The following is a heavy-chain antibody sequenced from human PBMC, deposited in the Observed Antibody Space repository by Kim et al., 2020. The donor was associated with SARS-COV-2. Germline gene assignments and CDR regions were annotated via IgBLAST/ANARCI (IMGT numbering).Heavy chain of an antibody. J-gene: IGHJ6*02. Sequence: ASVKVSCKASGYTFTSYGISWVRQAPGQGLEWMGWISAYNGNTNYAQKLQGRVTMTTDTSTSTAYMELRSLRSDDTAVYYCARHREYSGYAEDYYYGMDVWGQGTTVTVSS. D-gene: IGHD5-12*01. CDR1: GYTFTSYG. CDR3: ARHREYSGYAEDYYYGMDV. V-gene: IGHV1-18*01. CDR2: ISAYNGNT.